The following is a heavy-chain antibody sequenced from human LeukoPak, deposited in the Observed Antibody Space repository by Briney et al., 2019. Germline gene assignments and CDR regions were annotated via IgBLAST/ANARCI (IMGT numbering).Heavy chain of an antibody. CDR1: GASISRHC. J-gene: IGHJ3*02. Sequence: SETLSLTSGAPGASISRHCGSWIGQPPGKELDWIANISYTGGTRYNPSFQSRVTISLDTSKTHFSLKLTSVTAADTAMYYCARLLNNDNAGDPDTFDMWGPGTMVTVSP. CDR2: ISYTGGT. D-gene: IGHD4-17*01. CDR3: ARLLNNDNAGDPDTFDM. V-gene: IGHV4-59*08.